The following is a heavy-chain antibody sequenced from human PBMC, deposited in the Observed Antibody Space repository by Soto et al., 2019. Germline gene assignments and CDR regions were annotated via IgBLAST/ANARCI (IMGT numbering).Heavy chain of an antibody. J-gene: IGHJ1*01. V-gene: IGHV3-7*01. D-gene: IGHD3-16*01. CDR2: INQAGSKI. CDR1: GFTFNTYW. CDR3: VRPMLITSWFTDFQH. Sequence: PGGSLRLSCAASGFTFNTYWMTWVRQAPEMGLEWVASINQAGSKIFYVDSVKGRFTISRDDAKNSLYLQMNSLTAEDTAVYYCVRPMLITSWFTDFQHWGQGNVVTVS.